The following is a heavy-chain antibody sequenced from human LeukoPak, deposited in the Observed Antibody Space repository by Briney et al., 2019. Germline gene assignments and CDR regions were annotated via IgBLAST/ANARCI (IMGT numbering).Heavy chain of an antibody. J-gene: IGHJ4*02. CDR2: SSSSSSYI. D-gene: IGHD2-15*01. CDR3: ARGEVVVVAATPDY. Sequence: GGSLRLSCAASGFTFSSYSMNWVRQAPGKGLEWVSSSSSSSSYIYYADSVKGRFTISRDNAKNSLYLQMNSLRAEDTAVYYCARGEVVVVAATPDYWGQGTLVTVSS. V-gene: IGHV3-21*01. CDR1: GFTFSSYS.